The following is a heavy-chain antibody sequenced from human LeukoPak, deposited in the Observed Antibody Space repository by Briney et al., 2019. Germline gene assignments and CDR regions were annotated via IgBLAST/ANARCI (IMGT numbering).Heavy chain of an antibody. V-gene: IGHV1-8*01. CDR3: ARGLASRRITMVRGVLRGGWFDP. D-gene: IGHD3-10*01. Sequence: GASVKVSCKASGYTFTSYDINWVRQATGQGLEWMGWMNPNSGNTGYAQKFRGRVTMTRNTSISTAYMELSSLRSEDTAVYYCARGLASRRITMVRGVLRGGWFDPWGQGTLVTVSS. CDR2: MNPNSGNT. CDR1: GYTFTSYD. J-gene: IGHJ5*02.